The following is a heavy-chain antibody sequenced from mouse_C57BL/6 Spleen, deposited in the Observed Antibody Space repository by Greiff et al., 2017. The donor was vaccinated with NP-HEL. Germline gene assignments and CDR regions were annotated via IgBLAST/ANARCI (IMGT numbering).Heavy chain of an antibody. D-gene: IGHD2-4*01. CDR3: ARGGLRLYWDCDV. Sequence: QVQLKQSGPELVKPGASVKISCKASGYAFSSSWMNWVKQRPGKGLEWIGRIYPGDGDTNYNGKFKGKATLTADKSSSTAYMQLSSLTSEDSAVYFCARGGLRLYWDCDVWGTGTAVTVSS. CDR1: GYAFSSSW. CDR2: IYPGDGDT. J-gene: IGHJ1*03. V-gene: IGHV1-82*01.